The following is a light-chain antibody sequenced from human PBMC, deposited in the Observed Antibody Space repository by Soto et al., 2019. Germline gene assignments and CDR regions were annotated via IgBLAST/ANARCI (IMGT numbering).Light chain of an antibody. CDR2: SAS. CDR3: QQYNNWPPT. J-gene: IGKJ1*01. Sequence: IVLTQSPATLSLSPGERATLSCRASQSVSSYLAWYQQKPGQAPRLLIYSASARATGVPPRFSGSGSWTEFTLTIGSLQSEDFAVYFCQQYNNWPPTFGQGTKVDIK. V-gene: IGKV3-15*01. CDR1: QSVSSY.